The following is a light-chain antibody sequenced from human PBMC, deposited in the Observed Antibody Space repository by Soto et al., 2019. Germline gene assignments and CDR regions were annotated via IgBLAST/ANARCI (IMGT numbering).Light chain of an antibody. V-gene: IGKV1-5*03. J-gene: IGKJ1*01. Sequence: DIQMTQSPSTLSASVLDRGTITFRASQSISVWLAWYQQKAGKAPNLLIYKASRLESGVPSRFSGSGSETEFTLTISGLQPGDSATYYCQQYNSYSPTFGQGTKVDIK. CDR1: QSISVW. CDR3: QQYNSYSPT. CDR2: KAS.